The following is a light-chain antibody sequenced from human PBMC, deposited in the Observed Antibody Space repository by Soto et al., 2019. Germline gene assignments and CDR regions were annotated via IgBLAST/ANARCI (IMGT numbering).Light chain of an antibody. Sequence: QSVLTQPASVSGSPGQSITISCTGTSSDVGGYNYVSWYQQHPGKAPKLMIYDVSNWPSGVSNRFSFSKSGNTASLTISGLQAEDAADYYCSSYTSIITYVFGTVTKVTVL. J-gene: IGLJ1*01. CDR2: DVS. CDR3: SSYTSIITYV. CDR1: SSDVGGYNY. V-gene: IGLV2-14*01.